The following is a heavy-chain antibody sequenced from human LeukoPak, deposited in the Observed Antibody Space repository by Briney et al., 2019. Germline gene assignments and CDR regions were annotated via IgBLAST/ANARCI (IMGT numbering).Heavy chain of an antibody. D-gene: IGHD3-10*01. V-gene: IGHV3-21*01. Sequence: GGSLRLSCAASGFTFSSYSMNWVRQAPGKGLEWVSSISSSSSYIYYADSVKGRFTISRDNAKNSLYLQMNSLRAEDTAVYYCARDSSHSDSSWFGLPTPPVDFGYWGQGTLVTVSS. CDR1: GFTFSSYS. CDR3: ARDSSHSDSSWFGLPTPPVDFGY. CDR2: ISSSSSYI. J-gene: IGHJ4*02.